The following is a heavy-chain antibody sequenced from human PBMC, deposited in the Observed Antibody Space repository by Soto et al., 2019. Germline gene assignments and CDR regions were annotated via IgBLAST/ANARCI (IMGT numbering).Heavy chain of an antibody. V-gene: IGHV4-34*01. J-gene: IGHJ4*02. CDR2: INHSGST. Sequence: QVQLQQWGAGLLKPSETLSLTCAVYGGSFSGYYWSWIRQPPGKGLEWIGEINHSGSTNYNPSLKSRVTISVDTSKNQFSLKLSSVTAADTAVYYCARGRSDNITIFGVVTNYFDYWGQGTLVTVSS. CDR3: ARGRSDNITIFGVVTNYFDY. D-gene: IGHD3-3*01. CDR1: GGSFSGYY.